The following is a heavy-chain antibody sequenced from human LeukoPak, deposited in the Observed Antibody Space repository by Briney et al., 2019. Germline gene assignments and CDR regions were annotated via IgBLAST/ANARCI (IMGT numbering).Heavy chain of an antibody. D-gene: IGHD3-10*01. CDR2: ISWNSGSI. J-gene: IGHJ3*01. CDR1: GFTFDDYA. Sequence: GGSLRLSCAASGFTFDDYAMHWVRQAPGKGLEWVSGISWNSGSIGYADSVKGRFTISRDNAKNTLYLQMNSLRAEDTAVYYCARGPDPVVRGPRRAFDLWGQGTMVTVSS. CDR3: ARGPDPVVRGPRRAFDL. V-gene: IGHV3-9*01.